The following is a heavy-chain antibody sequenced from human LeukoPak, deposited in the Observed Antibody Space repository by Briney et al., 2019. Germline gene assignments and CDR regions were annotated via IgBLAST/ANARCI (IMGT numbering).Heavy chain of an antibody. CDR2: IDPSGEST. D-gene: IGHD1-26*01. V-gene: IGHV1-46*01. CDR3: ARDSIWGSGTYGFDY. Sequence: ASVKVSCKASGFTFTNYYMHWVRQAPGQGLEWMGIIDPSGESTTNAPNFQGRVTITRDTSASTAYMELSSLRSEDTAVYYCARDSIWGSGTYGFDYWGQGALVTVSS. CDR1: GFTFTNYY. J-gene: IGHJ4*02.